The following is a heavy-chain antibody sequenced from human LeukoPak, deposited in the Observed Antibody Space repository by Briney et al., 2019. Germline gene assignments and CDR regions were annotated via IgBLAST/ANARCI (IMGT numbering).Heavy chain of an antibody. V-gene: IGHV3-23*01. CDR1: GFTFSSFA. D-gene: IGHD4-23*01. CDR2: ISGSDRHYIT. J-gene: IGHJ4*02. Sequence: GGSLRLSCAASGFTFSSFAFSWVRQAPGTELEWVSAISGSDRHYITFYTDSVKGRFTISRDNSKNTVYLHMNSLRAGDSAVYFCAREKGGTSGVDYWGQGALVTVSS. CDR3: AREKGGTSGVDY.